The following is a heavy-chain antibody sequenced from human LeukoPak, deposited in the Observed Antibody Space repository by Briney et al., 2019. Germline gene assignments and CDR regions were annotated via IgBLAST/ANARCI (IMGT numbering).Heavy chain of an antibody. D-gene: IGHD4-23*01. CDR3: ARGLGAYGGNSFDS. CDR1: GGSISAYY. V-gene: IGHV4-34*01. CDR2: IKHSGSS. J-gene: IGHJ4*02. Sequence: PSETLSLTCTVSGGSISAYYWSWIRQPPGKGLEWIGQIKHSGSSDYNPSLKGRVTISVDTSKNQFSLRLTSVTAADTAVYYCARGLGAYGGNSFDSWGQGTLVTVSS.